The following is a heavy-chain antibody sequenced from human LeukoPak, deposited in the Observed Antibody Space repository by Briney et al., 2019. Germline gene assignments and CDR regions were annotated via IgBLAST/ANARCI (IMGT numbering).Heavy chain of an antibody. J-gene: IGHJ4*02. Sequence: ASVKVSCKFSGYTLTELSMHWVRQAPGKGLEWMGGFDPEDGETIYAQKFQGRVTMTEDTSTDTAYMELSSLRSEDTAVYYCATLYSSSWYSPFDYWGQGTLVTVSS. CDR1: GYTLTELS. CDR3: ATLYSSSWYSPFDY. V-gene: IGHV1-24*01. CDR2: FDPEDGET. D-gene: IGHD6-13*01.